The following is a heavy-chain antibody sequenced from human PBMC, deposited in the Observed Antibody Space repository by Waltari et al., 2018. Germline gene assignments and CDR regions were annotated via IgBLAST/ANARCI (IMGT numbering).Heavy chain of an antibody. CDR3: VRGGPWRLVQGNAFDY. V-gene: IGHV1-18*01. Sequence: QAQLVQSGPEVKKPGASVRVSCKASGYTFSSYGITWVRQAPGQGIGWLGWISTNNGNRNYSQKLQGRVSRTTDTYTTTAYLDLRSLRSDDTAIYYCVRGGPWRLVQGNAFDYWGQGTLLTVSS. D-gene: IGHD6-6*01. CDR2: ISTNNGNR. CDR1: GYTFSSYG. J-gene: IGHJ3*01.